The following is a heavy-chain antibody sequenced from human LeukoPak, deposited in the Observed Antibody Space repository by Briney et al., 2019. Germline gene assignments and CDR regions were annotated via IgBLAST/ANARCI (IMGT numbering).Heavy chain of an antibody. J-gene: IGHJ5*02. CDR2: IYYSGST. Sequence: SETLSLTCTVSGGSISSYYWSWIRQPPGKGLEWIGYIYYSGSTNYNPSLKSRATISVDTSKNQFSLKLSSVTAADTAVYYCARGQSGGYCTNGVCYMGWFDPWGQGTLVTVSS. CDR1: GGSISSYY. D-gene: IGHD2-8*01. CDR3: ARGQSGGYCTNGVCYMGWFDP. V-gene: IGHV4-59*01.